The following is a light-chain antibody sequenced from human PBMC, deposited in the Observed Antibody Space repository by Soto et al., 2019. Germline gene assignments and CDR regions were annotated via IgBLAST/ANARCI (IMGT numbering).Light chain of an antibody. V-gene: IGKV3-15*01. CDR3: QQYKDWPPKQYT. CDR2: GAS. CDR1: QSVSSN. Sequence: EIVMTQSPATLSVSPGERATLSCRASQSVSSNLAWYQQKPGPAPRLLIYGASTRATGIPARFSGSGSGTEFTLTISSLQSEDVAVYYCQQYKDWPPKQYTFDPGIKLEIK. J-gene: IGKJ2*01.